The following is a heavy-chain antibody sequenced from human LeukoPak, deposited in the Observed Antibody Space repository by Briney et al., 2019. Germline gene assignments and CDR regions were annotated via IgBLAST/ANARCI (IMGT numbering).Heavy chain of an antibody. CDR1: GFTFSSYA. CDR3: ARGRTYSSGWYYFDY. D-gene: IGHD6-19*01. Sequence: GRSLRLSCAASGFTFSSYAMHWVRQAPGKGLEWVAVISYDGSIKYYADSVKGRFTISRDNSKNTLYLQMNSLRAEDTAVYYCARGRTYSSGWYYFDYWGQGTLVTVSS. V-gene: IGHV3-30-3*01. CDR2: ISYDGSIK. J-gene: IGHJ4*02.